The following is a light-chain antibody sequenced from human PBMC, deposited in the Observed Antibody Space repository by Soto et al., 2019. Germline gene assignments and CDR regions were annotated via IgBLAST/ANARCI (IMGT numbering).Light chain of an antibody. V-gene: IGKV1-5*01. CDR3: QQYNSYSPLT. CDR1: QSISSW. CDR2: DAF. J-gene: IGKJ4*01. Sequence: DIQMTQSPFSLSASVGDRVTITCRASQSISSWLAWYQQKPGKAPKLLIFDAFSLESGVPSRFSGSRSGTEFTLTISSLQPDDYATYYCQQYNSYSPLTFGGGTKVEIK.